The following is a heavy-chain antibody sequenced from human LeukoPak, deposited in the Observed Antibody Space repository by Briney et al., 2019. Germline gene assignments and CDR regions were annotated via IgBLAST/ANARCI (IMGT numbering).Heavy chain of an antibody. CDR1: GFTFSSSA. D-gene: IGHD3-10*01. Sequence: GGSLRLSCAASGFTFSSSAMSWVRQAPGKGLEWVSSISGSGSGGSTYYADSVKGRFTISRDNSKNTLYLQMNSLRAEDTAVYYCAKGRRFGELSDFDYWGQGTLVTVSS. CDR2: ISGSGSGGST. V-gene: IGHV3-23*01. CDR3: AKGRRFGELSDFDY. J-gene: IGHJ4*02.